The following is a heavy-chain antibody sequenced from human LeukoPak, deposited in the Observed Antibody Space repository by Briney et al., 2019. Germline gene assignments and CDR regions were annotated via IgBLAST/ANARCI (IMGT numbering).Heavy chain of an antibody. CDR3: ARDPYSGGYGAYYYYYMDL. Sequence: GGSLRLSCAASGFTFSSYAMSWVRQAPGKGLEWVSAISGSGGSTYYADSVKGRFTISRDNSKNSLYLQMNGLRVEDTAVYYCARDPYSGGYGAYYYYYMDLWGKGTTVTISS. V-gene: IGHV3-23*01. CDR1: GFTFSSYA. CDR2: ISGSGGST. D-gene: IGHD1-26*01. J-gene: IGHJ6*03.